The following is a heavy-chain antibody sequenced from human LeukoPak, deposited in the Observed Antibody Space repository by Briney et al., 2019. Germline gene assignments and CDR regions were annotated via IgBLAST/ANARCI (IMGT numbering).Heavy chain of an antibody. CDR1: GFTFSSYA. D-gene: IGHD4-23*01. J-gene: IGHJ4*02. V-gene: IGHV3-30*04. Sequence: GGSLRLSCAASGFTFSSYAIHWVRQAPGKGLEWVAVISNDGSNKYYADSVKGRFTISRDNSKNTLYLQMNSLRAEDTAVYYCAKGLSGGGQRGYFDYWGQGTLVTVSS. CDR3: AKGLSGGGQRGYFDY. CDR2: ISNDGSNK.